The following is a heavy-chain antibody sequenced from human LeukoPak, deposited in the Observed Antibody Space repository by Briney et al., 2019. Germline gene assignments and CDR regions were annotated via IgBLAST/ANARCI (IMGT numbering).Heavy chain of an antibody. V-gene: IGHV3-30*18. Sequence: GGSLRLSCAASGFTFSSYGMHWVRQAPGKGLEWVVVISHDGSNNNYADSVKGRFTISRDNSKNTLYLQMNSLRPEDTAVYYCAKEYSNRSDYFDCWGQGTLVTVSS. CDR1: GFTFSSYG. D-gene: IGHD6-13*01. CDR3: AKEYSNRSDYFDC. CDR2: ISHDGSNN. J-gene: IGHJ4*02.